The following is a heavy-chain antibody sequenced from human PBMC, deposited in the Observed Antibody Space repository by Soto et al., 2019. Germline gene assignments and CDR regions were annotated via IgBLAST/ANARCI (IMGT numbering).Heavy chain of an antibody. Sequence: QVQLQESGPGLLKPSETLSLTCGVSGASVSSGSYYWSWIRQSPGKGLEWIGYIYFSGSASYNPSLRSRVTISRDTSRNQFSLKLNSVTAADTAVYYCARHGGVHPNWYLDLWGRGTLVTVSS. CDR1: GASVSSGSYY. J-gene: IGHJ2*01. D-gene: IGHD3-10*01. V-gene: IGHV4-61*01. CDR3: ARHGGVHPNWYLDL. CDR2: IYFSGSA.